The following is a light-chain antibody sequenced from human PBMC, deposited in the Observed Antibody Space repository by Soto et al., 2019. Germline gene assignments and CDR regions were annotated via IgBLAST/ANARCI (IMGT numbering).Light chain of an antibody. CDR3: YSYAGSYTVV. J-gene: IGLJ2*01. CDR1: SSDVGGYNY. Sequence: QSVLTQPRSVSGSPGQSVTISCTGTSSDVGGYNYVSWYQQHPGKAPKLMIYDVSKRPSGVPDRFSGSKSDNTASLTISGLQAEDEADYYCYSYAGSYTVVFGGGTKLTVL. CDR2: DVS. V-gene: IGLV2-11*01.